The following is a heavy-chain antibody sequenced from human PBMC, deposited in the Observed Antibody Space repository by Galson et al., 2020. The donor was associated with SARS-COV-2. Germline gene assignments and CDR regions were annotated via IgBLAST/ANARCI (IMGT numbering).Heavy chain of an antibody. J-gene: IGHJ6*03. D-gene: IGHD4-4*01. CDR1: GASINNSRYF. V-gene: IGHV4-39*07. Sequence: SETLSLTCVVSGASINNSRYFWAWIRQPPGMGLEWLGSISYSGDPYYTPSLKSRVTMSLDTSKNQFSLNLTSVTAADTAVYFCARSDYSKSPNYYFNMDVRGKGTAVTVSS. CDR3: ARSDYSKSPNYYFNMDV. CDR2: ISYSGDP.